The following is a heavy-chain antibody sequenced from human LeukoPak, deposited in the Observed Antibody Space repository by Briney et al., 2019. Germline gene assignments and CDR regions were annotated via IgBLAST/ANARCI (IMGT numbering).Heavy chain of an antibody. CDR3: ARDFGDYLHFDY. V-gene: IGHV1-46*01. Sequence: ASVRVSCKASGYTFTTYNIHWVRQAPGQGLEWMGIINPSGGSTSYAQKFQGRVTLTRDMSTRTVYMELSSLRSEDTAVYYCARDFGDYLHFDYWGQGTPVTVSS. CDR2: INPSGGST. J-gene: IGHJ4*02. D-gene: IGHD4-17*01. CDR1: GYTFTTYN.